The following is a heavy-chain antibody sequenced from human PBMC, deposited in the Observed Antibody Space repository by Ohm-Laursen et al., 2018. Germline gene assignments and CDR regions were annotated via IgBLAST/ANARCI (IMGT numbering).Heavy chain of an antibody. CDR2: IHSSGST. J-gene: IGHJ2*01. Sequence: TLSLTCPVSGGSMSSSYWSWVRQSPGKGLEWIGQIHSSGSTNYNVSLKSRVTISLDTSKNQFSLKLNSVTAADTAVYYCAGNWYFDLWGRGTLVTVSS. CDR1: GGSMSSSY. V-gene: IGHV4-4*09. CDR3: AGNWYFDL.